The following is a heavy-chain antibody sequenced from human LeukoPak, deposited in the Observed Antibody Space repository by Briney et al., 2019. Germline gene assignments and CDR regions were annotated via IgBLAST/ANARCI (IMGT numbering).Heavy chain of an antibody. CDR3: ARGKIVGATTFDY. Sequence: GGSLRLSCAASGFTFSSYAMSWVRQAPGKGLEWVSAISGSGGSTYYADSVKGRFTISRDNAKNSLYLQMNSLRAEDTAVYYCARGKIVGATTFDYWGQGTLVTVSS. J-gene: IGHJ4*02. D-gene: IGHD1-26*01. CDR2: ISGSGGST. CDR1: GFTFSSYA. V-gene: IGHV3-23*01.